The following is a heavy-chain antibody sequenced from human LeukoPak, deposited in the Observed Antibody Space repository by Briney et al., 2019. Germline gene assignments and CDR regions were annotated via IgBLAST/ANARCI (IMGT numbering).Heavy chain of an antibody. CDR3: AKEAAQDWHFDY. CDR1: GFTFSSYG. Sequence: GGSLRLSCAASGFTFSSYGMHWVRQAPGKGLEWVAFIRSDGSNKYYADSVRGRFTISRDNSKNTLYLQMTSLRAEDTAVYYCAKEAAQDWHFDYWGQGTLVTVSS. V-gene: IGHV3-30*02. CDR2: IRSDGSNK. J-gene: IGHJ4*02. D-gene: IGHD6-13*01.